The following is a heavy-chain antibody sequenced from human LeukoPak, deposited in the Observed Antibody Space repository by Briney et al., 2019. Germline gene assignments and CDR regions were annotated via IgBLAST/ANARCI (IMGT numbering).Heavy chain of an antibody. D-gene: IGHD6-13*01. Sequence: PSETLSLTCTVSGGSISSGSYYWSWIRQPAGKGLGWIGRIYTSGSTNYNPSLKSRVTISVDTSKNQFSLKLSSVTAADTAVYYCARQAIAAAVVDYWGQGTLVTVSS. J-gene: IGHJ4*02. V-gene: IGHV4-61*02. CDR2: IYTSGST. CDR1: GGSISSGSYY. CDR3: ARQAIAAAVVDY.